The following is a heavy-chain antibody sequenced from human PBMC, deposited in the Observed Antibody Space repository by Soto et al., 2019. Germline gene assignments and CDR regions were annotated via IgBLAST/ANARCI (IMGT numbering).Heavy chain of an antibody. J-gene: IGHJ4*02. CDR1: GYTFTSYG. Sequence: ASVKVSCKASGYTFTSYGISWVRQAPGQGLEWMGWISAYNGNTNYAQKLQGRVTMTTDTSTSTAYMELRSLRSDDTAVYYCARASGYSSSRPENFDYWGQGTLVTVSS. CDR2: ISAYNGNT. CDR3: ARASGYSSSRPENFDY. V-gene: IGHV1-18*01. D-gene: IGHD6-6*01.